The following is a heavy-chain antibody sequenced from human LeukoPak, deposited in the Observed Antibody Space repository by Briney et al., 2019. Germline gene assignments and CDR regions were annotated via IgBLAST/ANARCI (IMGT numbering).Heavy chain of an antibody. D-gene: IGHD5-24*01. V-gene: IGHV1-69*04. Sequence: SVKVSCKASGGTFSSYAISWVRQAPGQGLEWMGRIIPILGIANYAQKFQGRVTITADKSTSTAYMELSSLRSEDTAVYYCARGQDDGYNYEGADYWGQGTLVTVSS. J-gene: IGHJ4*02. CDR1: GGTFSSYA. CDR2: IIPILGIA. CDR3: ARGQDDGYNYEGADY.